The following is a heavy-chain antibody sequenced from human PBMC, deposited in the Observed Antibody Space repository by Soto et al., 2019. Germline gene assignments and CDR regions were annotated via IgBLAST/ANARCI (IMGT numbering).Heavy chain of an antibody. D-gene: IGHD4-17*01. Sequence: EVQLVESGGGLVKPGGSLRLTCEVSGFTFSSYSMHWVRQAPGKGLEWVSSINSGATQIYYADSVKGRFSISRDTVKRSLFLQINSLRAEDTAVYFCARGSTTVTYLGFDYWGQGTLLRVS. CDR2: INSGATQI. CDR1: GFTFSSYS. CDR3: ARGSTTVTYLGFDY. J-gene: IGHJ4*02. V-gene: IGHV3-21*04.